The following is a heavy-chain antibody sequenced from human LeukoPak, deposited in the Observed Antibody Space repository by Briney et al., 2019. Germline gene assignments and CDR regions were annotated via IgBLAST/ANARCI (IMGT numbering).Heavy chain of an antibody. J-gene: IGHJ4*02. CDR1: GFTLSSHW. CDR2: INQDASAR. D-gene: IGHD6-13*01. Sequence: GGSLRLSCAASGFTLSSHWMTWVRQAPGKGLEWVANINQDASARYYADSVKGRFTISRDNAKNSVFLQMNSLRAEDTAVYYCARESHSSSWGTVDYWGQGTLVTVSS. V-gene: IGHV3-7*01. CDR3: ARESHSSSWGTVDY.